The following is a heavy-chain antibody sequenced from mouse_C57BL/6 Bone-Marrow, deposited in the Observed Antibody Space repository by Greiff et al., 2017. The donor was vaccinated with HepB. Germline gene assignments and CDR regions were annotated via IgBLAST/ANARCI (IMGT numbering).Heavy chain of an antibody. CDR1: GYSITSGYY. D-gene: IGHD2-4*01. J-gene: IGHJ3*01. V-gene: IGHV3-6*01. CDR3: AVYDYVFAY. CDR2: ISYDGSN. Sequence: ESGPGLVKPSQSLSLTCSVTGYSITSGYYWNWIRQFPGNKLEWMGYISYDGSNNYYPSLKNRISITRDTSKNQFFLKLNSVTTEDTATYYCAVYDYVFAYWGQGTLVTVSA.